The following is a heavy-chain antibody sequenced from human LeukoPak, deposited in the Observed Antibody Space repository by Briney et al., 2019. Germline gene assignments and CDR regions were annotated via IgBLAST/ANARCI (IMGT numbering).Heavy chain of an antibody. CDR3: ARIRDGYNDAYDI. Sequence: ASVKVSCKASGYTFTNYYMHWVRQAPGQGLEWMGLINPGGGNTNYAQNFQGRVTMTRGTSASTVYMELSSLRSEDTAIYYCARIRDGYNDAYDIWGQGTVVTVPS. J-gene: IGHJ3*02. D-gene: IGHD5-24*01. CDR2: INPGGGNT. CDR1: GYTFTNYY. V-gene: IGHV1-46*01.